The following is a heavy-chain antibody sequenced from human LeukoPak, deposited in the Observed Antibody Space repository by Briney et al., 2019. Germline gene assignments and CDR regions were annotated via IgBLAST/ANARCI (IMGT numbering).Heavy chain of an antibody. Sequence: PGGFLRLSCAASGFTFSNFGMSWVRQAPVKGLEWVSTISGSGGSTYYADSVRGRFTISRDNSKNTLYLQMNSLRAEDTAVYYCARDPRSLNYYGSGNWFDPWGQGTLVTVSS. J-gene: IGHJ5*02. CDR1: GFTFSNFG. D-gene: IGHD3-10*01. CDR2: ISGSGGST. CDR3: ARDPRSLNYYGSGNWFDP. V-gene: IGHV3-23*01.